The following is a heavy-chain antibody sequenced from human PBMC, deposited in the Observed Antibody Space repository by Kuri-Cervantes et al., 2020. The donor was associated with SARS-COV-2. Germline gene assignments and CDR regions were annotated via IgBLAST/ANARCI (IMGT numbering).Heavy chain of an antibody. CDR2: IYTSGST. V-gene: IGHV4-4*07. CDR3: AITIFGVVPGGDV. J-gene: IGHJ6*03. CDR1: GGSISSYY. D-gene: IGHD3-3*01. Sequence: GSLRLSCTVSGGSISSYYWSWIRQPAGKGLEWIGRIYTSGSTNYNPSLKSRVTMSVDTSKNQFSLKLSSVTAVDTAVYYCAITIFGVVPGGDVWGKGTTVTVSS.